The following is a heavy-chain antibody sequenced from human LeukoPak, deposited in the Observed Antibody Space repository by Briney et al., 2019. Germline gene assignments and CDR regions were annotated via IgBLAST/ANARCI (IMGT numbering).Heavy chain of an antibody. D-gene: IGHD4-11*01. CDR3: ARAPWAYGNYVHAFDI. J-gene: IGHJ3*02. CDR1: GGSFRGDYY. CDR2: IYSGGRI. V-gene: IGHV4-39*07. Sequence: ASETLSLTCTVSGGSFRGDYYWAWIRQPPGKGLEWIGSIYSGGRIYYNPSLKSRVSISIDTSNNDLSLKVTSVTAADTAGYYCARAPWAYGNYVHAFDIWGQGTMVTVSS.